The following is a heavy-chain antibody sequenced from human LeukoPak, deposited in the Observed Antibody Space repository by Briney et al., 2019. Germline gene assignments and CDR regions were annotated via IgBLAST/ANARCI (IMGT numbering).Heavy chain of an antibody. D-gene: IGHD3-3*01. CDR2: IYHSGST. J-gene: IGHJ6*03. CDR1: GGSISSSNW. CDR3: ARVGGCNPYYYMDV. Sequence: SETLSLTCTVSGGSISSSNWWSWVRQPPGKGLEWIGEIYHSGSTNYNPSLKSRVTISVDKSKNQFSLKLSSVTAADTAVYYCARVGGCNPYYYMDVWGKGTTVTVSS. V-gene: IGHV4-4*02.